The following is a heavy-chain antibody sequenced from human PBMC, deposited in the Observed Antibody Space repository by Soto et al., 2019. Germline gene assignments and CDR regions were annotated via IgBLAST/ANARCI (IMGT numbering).Heavy chain of an antibody. J-gene: IGHJ3*02. CDR1: SGNIISSDC. V-gene: IGHV4-4*02. Sequence: SQIMCLTWAVASGNIISSDCWRRISQPPGKGLEWIGEIYHSGSTNYNPSLKSRVTISVDKSKNQFSLKLSSVTAADTAVYYCARGFTESLEWLLFPFDAFDIWGQGTMVTVSS. CDR2: IYHSGST. CDR3: ARGFTESLEWLLFPFDAFDI. D-gene: IGHD3-3*01.